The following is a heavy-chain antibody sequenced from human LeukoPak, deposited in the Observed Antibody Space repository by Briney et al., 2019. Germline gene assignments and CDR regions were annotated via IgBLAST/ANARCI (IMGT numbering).Heavy chain of an antibody. Sequence: GGSLRLSCAASGFGFSNYAMSWVRQAPGPGLEWVSGIGVDAGSIFYADSVKGRFAISRDNSKSPLYLQMNSLKAEDTAVYYCAKDPGGGYCSGGSCFYWGQGTLVTVSS. CDR1: GFGFSNYA. CDR3: AKDPGGGYCSGGSCFY. J-gene: IGHJ4*02. D-gene: IGHD2-15*01. CDR2: IGVDAGSI. V-gene: IGHV3-23*01.